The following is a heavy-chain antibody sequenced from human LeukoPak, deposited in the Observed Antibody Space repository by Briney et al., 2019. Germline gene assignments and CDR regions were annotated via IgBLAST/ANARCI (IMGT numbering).Heavy chain of an antibody. Sequence: GGSLRLSCAASGFTFSAYNMNWVRQAPGKGLEWVSYIISSTDTIYYADSVKGRFTISRDNSKNTLYLQMNSLRAEDTAVYYCAKDSDGDFWSGYFLNDAFDIWGQGTMVTVSS. CDR1: GFTFSAYN. V-gene: IGHV3-48*01. CDR3: AKDSDGDFWSGYFLNDAFDI. J-gene: IGHJ3*02. D-gene: IGHD3-3*01. CDR2: IISSTDTI.